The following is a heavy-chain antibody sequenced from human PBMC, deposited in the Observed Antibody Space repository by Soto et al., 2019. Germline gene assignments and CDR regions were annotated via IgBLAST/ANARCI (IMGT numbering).Heavy chain of an antibody. Sequence: ASVKVSCKASGYTSTSYAMHWVRQAPGQRLEWMGWINAGNGNTKYSQKFQGRVTITRDTSASTAYMELSSLRSEDTAVYYCARDLGYCSSTSCYNGEFDPWGQGTLVTVSS. CDR3: ARDLGYCSSTSCYNGEFDP. D-gene: IGHD2-2*02. CDR1: GYTSTSYA. J-gene: IGHJ5*02. V-gene: IGHV1-3*01. CDR2: INAGNGNT.